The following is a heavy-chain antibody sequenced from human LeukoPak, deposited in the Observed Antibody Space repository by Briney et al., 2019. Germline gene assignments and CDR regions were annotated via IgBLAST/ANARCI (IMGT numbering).Heavy chain of an antibody. CDR2: ISYDGGTE. J-gene: IGHJ6*02. CDR1: GFSFSNYA. D-gene: IGHD5-18*01. CDR3: ASQKPNRGYSYGRYYYYYGMDV. Sequence: PGGSLRLSCAASGFSFSNYAMHWVRQPPGKGLEWVAVISYDGGTEYYADSVKGRFTISRDNSKNSLYLQMNSLRTEDTALYYCASQKPNRGYSYGRYYYYYGMDVWGQGTTVTVSS. V-gene: IGHV3-30-3*01.